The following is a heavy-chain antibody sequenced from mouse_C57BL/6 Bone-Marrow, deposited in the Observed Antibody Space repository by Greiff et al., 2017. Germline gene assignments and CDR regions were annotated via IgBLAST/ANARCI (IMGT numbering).Heavy chain of an antibody. CDR3: TIKKGSSKYYYAMDY. D-gene: IGHD1-1*01. Sequence: QVQLQQPGAELVKPGASVKVSCKASGYTFTSYWMHWVKQRPGQGLEWIGRIHPSDSDTNYNQKFKGKATLTVDKSSSTAYMQLSSLTSEDSAVYYCTIKKGSSKYYYAMDYWGQGTSVTVSS. V-gene: IGHV1-74*01. CDR1: GYTFTSYW. J-gene: IGHJ4*01. CDR2: IHPSDSDT.